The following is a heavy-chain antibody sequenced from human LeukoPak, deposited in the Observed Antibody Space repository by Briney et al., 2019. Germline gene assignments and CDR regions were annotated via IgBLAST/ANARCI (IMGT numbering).Heavy chain of an antibody. D-gene: IGHD3-9*01. CDR2: IKRDVGEK. V-gene: IGHV3-7*01. CDR3: ARSSPYYDILTGYSLGY. Sequence: GGSLRLSCAASGFTFSSHWMTWIRQAPGKGLEWVASIKRDVGEKFYVDSVKGRFTISRDNAKNSLYLQMNSLRAEDTAVYYCARSSPYYDILTGYSLGYWGQGTLVTVSS. J-gene: IGHJ4*02. CDR1: GFTFSSHW.